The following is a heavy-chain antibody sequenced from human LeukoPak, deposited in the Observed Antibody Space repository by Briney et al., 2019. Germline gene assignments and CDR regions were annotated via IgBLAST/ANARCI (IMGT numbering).Heavy chain of an antibody. J-gene: IGHJ4*02. CDR2: IWSDSTNK. CDR1: GFTFSTYA. V-gene: IGHV3-33*06. CDR3: AKALEQETVIALDS. D-gene: IGHD6-13*01. Sequence: GRSLRLSCAASGFTFSTYAMHWVRQAPGKGLEWVAVIWSDSTNKYYADSVRGRFTISRDNSKNTLYLQMNSLRAEDTSIYFCAKALEQETVIALDSWGQGTLVTVSS.